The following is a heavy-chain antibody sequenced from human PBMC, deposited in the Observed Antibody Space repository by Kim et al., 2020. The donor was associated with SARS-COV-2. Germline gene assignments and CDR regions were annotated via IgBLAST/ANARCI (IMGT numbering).Heavy chain of an antibody. D-gene: IGHD1-26*01. Sequence: ASVKVSCKASGYTFTGYYMHWVRQAPGQGLEWMGWINPNNGGTNYAQKFQGRVTMTTDTSISTAYMELSRLRSDDTAVYYCARDWTRGGSYIGYWGQGTLVTVSS. V-gene: IGHV1-2*02. CDR1: GYTFTGYY. CDR2: INPNNGGT. J-gene: IGHJ4*02. CDR3: ARDWTRGGSYIGY.